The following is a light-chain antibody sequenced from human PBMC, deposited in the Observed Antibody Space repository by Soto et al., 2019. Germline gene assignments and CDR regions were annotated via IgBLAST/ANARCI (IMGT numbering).Light chain of an antibody. CDR1: SSDVGSYNL. V-gene: IGLV2-23*01. J-gene: IGLJ2*01. CDR3: CSYAGSSTVI. Sequence: QSALTQPASVSGSPGQSITISCTGTSSDVGSYNLVSWYQQHPGKAPKLMIYEGSKRPSGVSKRFSGSKSGYTASLTISGLQAEDEADYYCCSYAGSSTVIFGGGTKLTVL. CDR2: EGS.